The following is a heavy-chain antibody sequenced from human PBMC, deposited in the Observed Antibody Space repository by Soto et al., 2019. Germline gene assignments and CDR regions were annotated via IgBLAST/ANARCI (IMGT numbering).Heavy chain of an antibody. Sequence: VGSLRLSCAASGFTFSSYSMHWVRQAPGKGLEWVSSIGTRSDIYYADSVKGRFTISRDNAKNSLSLQMNSMTAEDTAVYYCASEETAWPLAYGLDVWGQGTTVTVSS. CDR2: IGTRSDI. V-gene: IGHV3-21*01. CDR3: ASEETAWPLAYGLDV. CDR1: GFTFSSYS. J-gene: IGHJ6*02. D-gene: IGHD2-21*02.